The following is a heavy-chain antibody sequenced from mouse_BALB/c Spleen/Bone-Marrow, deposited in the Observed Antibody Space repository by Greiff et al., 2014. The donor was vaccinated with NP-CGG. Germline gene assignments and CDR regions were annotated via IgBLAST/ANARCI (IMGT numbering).Heavy chain of an antibody. J-gene: IGHJ2*01. CDR1: GYTFTDYT. CDR3: TRSRYGDY. Sequence: LQESGASVKISCKTSGYTFTDYTIHWVKQSHGKSLEWIGHINPNIGGTTYNQKFKGKATLTLDKSSTTAYMELRSLTSEDSAVYYCTRSRYGDYWGQGTTLTVSS. CDR2: INPNIGGT. V-gene: IGHV1-18*01. D-gene: IGHD2-14*01.